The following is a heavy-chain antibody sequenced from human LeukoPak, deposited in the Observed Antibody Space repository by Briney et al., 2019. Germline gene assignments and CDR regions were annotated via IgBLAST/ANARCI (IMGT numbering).Heavy chain of an antibody. Sequence: GASVKVSCKASGYTFTGYYMHWVRQAPGQGLEWMGGIIPIFGTANYAQKFQGRVTITADESTSTAYMELSSLRSEDTAVYYCARAAVVSRGSYRYYFDYWGQGTLVTVSS. CDR2: IIPIFGTA. CDR1: GYTFTGYY. CDR3: ARAAVVSRGSYRYYFDY. D-gene: IGHD1-26*01. V-gene: IGHV1-69*13. J-gene: IGHJ4*02.